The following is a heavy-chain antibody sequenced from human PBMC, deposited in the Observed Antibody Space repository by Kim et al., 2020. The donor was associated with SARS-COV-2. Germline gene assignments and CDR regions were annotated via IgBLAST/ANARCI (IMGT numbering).Heavy chain of an antibody. J-gene: IGHJ4*02. V-gene: IGHV4-59*13. CDR2: IYYSGST. CDR3: ASTGIAAAPFDY. Sequence: SETLSLTCTVSGGSISSYYWSWIRQPPGKGLEWIGYIYYSGSTNYNPSLKSRVTISVDTSKNQFSLKLSSVTAADTAVYYCASTGIAAAPFDYWGQGTLVTVSS. D-gene: IGHD6-13*01. CDR1: GGSISSYY.